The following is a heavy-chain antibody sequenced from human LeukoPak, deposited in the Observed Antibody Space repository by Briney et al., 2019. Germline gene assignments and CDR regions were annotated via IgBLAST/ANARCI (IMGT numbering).Heavy chain of an antibody. Sequence: SETLSLTCTVSGGSISSGDYYWSWIRQPPGKGLEWIGYIYYSGSTNYNPSLKSRVTISVDTSKNQFSLKLSSVTAADTAVYYCARDRRDPLLWFGEFFYWGQGTLVTVSS. V-gene: IGHV4-61*08. D-gene: IGHD3-10*01. CDR2: IYYSGST. CDR3: ARDRRDPLLWFGEFFY. CDR1: GGSISSGDYY. J-gene: IGHJ4*02.